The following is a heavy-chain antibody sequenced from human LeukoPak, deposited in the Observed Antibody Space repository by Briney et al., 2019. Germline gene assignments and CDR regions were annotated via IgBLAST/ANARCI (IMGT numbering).Heavy chain of an antibody. CDR1: GFTISSNY. CDR2: IYSGGST. Sequence: GGSLRLSCAASGFTISSNYMTWVRKAPGKGLEWVSVIYSGGSTYYADSVKGRFTISRHNSKNTLYLQMNSLRAEDTAVYYCARGVAAGPFNYWGQGTLVTVSS. CDR3: ARGVAAGPFNY. D-gene: IGHD6-13*01. V-gene: IGHV3-53*04. J-gene: IGHJ4*02.